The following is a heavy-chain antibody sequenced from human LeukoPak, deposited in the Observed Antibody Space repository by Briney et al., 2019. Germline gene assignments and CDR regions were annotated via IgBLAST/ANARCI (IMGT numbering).Heavy chain of an antibody. CDR3: ARDIGWYALDY. D-gene: IGHD6-19*01. J-gene: IGHJ4*02. CDR1: GFTFSSYA. V-gene: IGHV3-7*01. CDR2: IKMDGSQY. Sequence: GGSLRLSCAASGFTFSSYAMSWVRQAPGRGLEWVAIIKMDGSQYSYVDSVKGRFTISRDNAKNSLYLQMNSLRDEDTAVYYCARDIGWYALDYWGQGTLVTVSS.